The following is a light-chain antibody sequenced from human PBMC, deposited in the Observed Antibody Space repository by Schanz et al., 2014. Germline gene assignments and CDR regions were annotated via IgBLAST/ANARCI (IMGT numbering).Light chain of an antibody. CDR2: GAS. CDR1: QSVSSN. CDR3: QQYGGSPYT. J-gene: IGKJ2*01. V-gene: IGKV3-15*01. Sequence: EIVMTQSPDTLSVSPGERATLSCRASQSVSSNLAWYQQKPGQAPRLLIYGASTRATGIPARFSGSGSGTEFTLTISSLQSEDFAVYYCQQYGGSPYTFGQGTKLEIK.